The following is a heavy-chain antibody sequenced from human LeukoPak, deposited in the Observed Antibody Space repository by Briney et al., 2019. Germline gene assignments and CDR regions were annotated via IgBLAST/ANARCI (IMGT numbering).Heavy chain of an antibody. CDR3: ARGGELLRPADY. J-gene: IGHJ4*02. CDR1: GFTFSSYW. Sequence: PGGSLRLSCAASGFTFSSYWMTWVRQAPGKGLEWVANMNQDGSEKYYVDSVKGRFTISRDNAKNSLYLQLNNVRAEGTAVYYCARGGELLRPADYWGQGILVTVSS. V-gene: IGHV3-7*03. CDR2: MNQDGSEK. D-gene: IGHD1-26*01.